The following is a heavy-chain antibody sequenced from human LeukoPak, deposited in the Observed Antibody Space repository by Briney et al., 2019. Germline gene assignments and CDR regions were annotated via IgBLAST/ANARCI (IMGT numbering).Heavy chain of an antibody. CDR1: GGSISSYY. CDR3: ARAEMYSSGWYSWSGSGWFDP. V-gene: IGHV4-59*01. Sequence: SETLSLTCTVSGGSISSYYWSWIRQPPGKGLEWIGYIYYSGSTNYNPSLKSRVTISVDTSKNQFPLKLSSVTAADTAVYYCARAEMYSSGWYSWSGSGWFDPWGQGTLVTVSS. CDR2: IYYSGST. J-gene: IGHJ5*02. D-gene: IGHD6-19*01.